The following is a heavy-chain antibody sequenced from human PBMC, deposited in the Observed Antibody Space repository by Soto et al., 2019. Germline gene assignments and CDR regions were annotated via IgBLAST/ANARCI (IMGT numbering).Heavy chain of an antibody. Sequence: GESLKISCKGSGYSFTSYWISWVRQMPGKGLEWMGRIDPSDSYTNYSPSFQGHVTISADKSISTAYLQWSSLKASDTAMYYCARQGVLVYGTGDYYYGMDVWGQGTTVTVSS. CDR3: ARQGVLVYGTGDYYYGMDV. CDR2: IDPSDSYT. CDR1: GYSFTSYW. D-gene: IGHD2-8*02. V-gene: IGHV5-10-1*01. J-gene: IGHJ6*02.